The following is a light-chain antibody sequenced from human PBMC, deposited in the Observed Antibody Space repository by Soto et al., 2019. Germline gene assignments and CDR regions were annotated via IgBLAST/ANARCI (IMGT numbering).Light chain of an antibody. CDR1: SSDIGAFDL. CDR2: DVT. J-gene: IGLJ1*01. Sequence: QSALTQPASVSGSPGQSITISCTGTSSDIGAFDLVSWFQQHPGKAPKVMIYDVTIRPSGVSNRFSGSKSGNTASLTISGLQAEDEADYYCSSYTITSTRLFGTGTKVTVL. CDR3: SSYTITSTRL. V-gene: IGLV2-14*01.